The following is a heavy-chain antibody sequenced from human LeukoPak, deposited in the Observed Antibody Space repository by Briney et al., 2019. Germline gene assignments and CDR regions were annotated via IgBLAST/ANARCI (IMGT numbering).Heavy chain of an antibody. CDR1: GGSFSGYY. CDR3: ARGRRTFIVGATILFDY. D-gene: IGHD1-26*01. Sequence: SETLSLTCAVSGGSFSGYYWSWIRQPPGKGLEWIGEINHSGSTNYNPSLKSRVTISVDTSKNQFSLKLSSVTAADTAVYYCARGRRTFIVGATILFDYWGQGTLVTVSS. CDR2: INHSGST. V-gene: IGHV4-34*01. J-gene: IGHJ4*02.